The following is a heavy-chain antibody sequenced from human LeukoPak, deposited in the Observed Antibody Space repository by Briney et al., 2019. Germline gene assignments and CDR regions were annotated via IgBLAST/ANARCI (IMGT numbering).Heavy chain of an antibody. V-gene: IGHV3-74*01. J-gene: IGHJ4*02. Sequence: GGSLRLSCVASGFTFSNYWMHWVRQAPGKGLMWAARISYDGSSADHADSVKGRFTISRDNAKNTLYLQMNSLRVEDTGVYYCARRRTIGDYDYWGQGALVTVSS. CDR1: GFTFSNYW. CDR3: ARRRTIGDYDY. CDR2: ISYDGSSA. D-gene: IGHD3-16*01.